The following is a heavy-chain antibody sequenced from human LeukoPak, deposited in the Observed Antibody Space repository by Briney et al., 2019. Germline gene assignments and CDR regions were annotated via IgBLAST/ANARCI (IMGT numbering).Heavy chain of an antibody. V-gene: IGHV4-59*01. Sequence: SETLSLTCTVSGGSISSYYWSWIRQPPGQGLELIGYIYYSGSTNYNPSLKSRVTISVDTSKNQFSLKLSSVTAADTAVYYCARVWSSSPYNWFDPWGQGTLVTVSS. D-gene: IGHD2-21*01. CDR2: IYYSGST. CDR1: GGSISSYY. J-gene: IGHJ5*02. CDR3: ARVWSSSPYNWFDP.